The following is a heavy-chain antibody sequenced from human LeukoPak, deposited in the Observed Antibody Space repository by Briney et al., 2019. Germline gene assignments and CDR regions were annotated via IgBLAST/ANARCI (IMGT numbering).Heavy chain of an antibody. D-gene: IGHD3-10*01. CDR1: GFTFSSYA. V-gene: IGHV3-23*01. CDR2: FSGSGGST. J-gene: IGHJ4*02. Sequence: GGSLRLSCAASGFTFSSYAMSWVRQAPGKGLEWVSAFSGSGGSTYYADSVKGRFTISRDNSKNTLYLQMNSLRAEDTAVYYCAKDYFASGTYGYCDCWGQGTLVTVSS. CDR3: AKDYFASGTYGYCDC.